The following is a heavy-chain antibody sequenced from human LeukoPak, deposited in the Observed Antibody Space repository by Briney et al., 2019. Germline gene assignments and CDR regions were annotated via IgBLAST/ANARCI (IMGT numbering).Heavy chain of an antibody. CDR2: IYYSGST. CDR3: ARTKRGTGYFPLYYYGMDV. Sequence: PSETLSLTCTVSGGSISSYYWSWIRQPPGKGLEWIGYIYYSGSTNYNPSLKSRVTISVDTSKNQFSLKLTSVTAADTAVYYCARTKRGTGYFPLYYYGMDVWGQGTTVTVSS. D-gene: IGHD3-9*01. J-gene: IGHJ6*02. CDR1: GGSISSYY. V-gene: IGHV4-59*08.